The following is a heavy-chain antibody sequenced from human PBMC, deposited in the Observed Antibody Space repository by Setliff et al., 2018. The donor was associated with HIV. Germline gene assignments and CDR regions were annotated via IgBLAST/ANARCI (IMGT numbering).Heavy chain of an antibody. J-gene: IGHJ3*02. CDR2: IYTSGST. D-gene: IGHD1-26*01. V-gene: IGHV4-4*09. Sequence: KPSETLSLTCTVSGDSSGINYWAWIRQPPGKGLEWIGHIYTSGSTNYNPSLKSRVTISVDTSKTQFSLRLNSLTATDTALYYCARASVGATGLYAFDIWGQGTVVTVSS. CDR1: GDSSGINY. CDR3: ARASVGATGLYAFDI.